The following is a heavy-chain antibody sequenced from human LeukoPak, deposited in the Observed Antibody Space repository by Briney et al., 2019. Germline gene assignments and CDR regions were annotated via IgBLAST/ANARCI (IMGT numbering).Heavy chain of an antibody. CDR2: INPNSGGT. CDR1: GYTFTGYY. V-gene: IGHV1-2*02. Sequence: ASVKVSCKASGYTFTGYYLHWVRQAPGQGLEWMGWINPNSGGTNYAQKFQGRVTMTGDTSIGTAYMELSRLSSDDTAIYYCAGRPDTAIVPIFDYWGQGTLVTVSS. J-gene: IGHJ4*02. CDR3: AGRPDTAIVPIFDY. D-gene: IGHD5-18*01.